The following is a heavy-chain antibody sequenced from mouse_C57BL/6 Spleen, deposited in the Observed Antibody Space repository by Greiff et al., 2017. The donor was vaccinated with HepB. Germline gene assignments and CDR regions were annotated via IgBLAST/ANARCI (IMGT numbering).Heavy chain of an antibody. CDR2: ISDGGGYT. V-gene: IGHV5-4*01. D-gene: IGHD2-4*01. CDR3: ARDIYYDYDGGDYYAMDY. CDR1: GFTFSSYA. Sequence: EVQLVESGGGLVKPGGSLTLSCAASGFTFSSYAMSWVRQTPEKRLEWVATISDGGGYTYYPDNVKGRFTISRDNAKNNLYLQLSHLKSEDTAMYYCARDIYYDYDGGDYYAMDYWGQGTSVTVSS. J-gene: IGHJ4*01.